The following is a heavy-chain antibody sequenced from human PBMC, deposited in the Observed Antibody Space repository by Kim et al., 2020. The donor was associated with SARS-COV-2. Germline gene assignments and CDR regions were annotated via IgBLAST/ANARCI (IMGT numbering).Heavy chain of an antibody. D-gene: IGHD2-2*01. CDR1: GFTFSSYA. CDR3: ASLPAVNPRTYYYYGMDV. V-gene: IGHV3-30*04. J-gene: IGHJ6*02. CDR2: ISYDGSNK. Sequence: GGSLRLFCAASGFTFSSYAMHWVRQAPGKGLEWVAVISYDGSNKYYADSVKGRFTISRDNSKNTLYLQMNSLRAEDTAVYYCASLPAVNPRTYYYYGMDVWGQGTTVTVSS.